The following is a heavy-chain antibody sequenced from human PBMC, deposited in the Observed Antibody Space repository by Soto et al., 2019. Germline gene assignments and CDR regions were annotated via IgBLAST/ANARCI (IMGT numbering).Heavy chain of an antibody. CDR1: GFTFSTFA. CDR2: IVGNGGAT. J-gene: IGHJ1*01. D-gene: IGHD3-10*01. Sequence: EVQLLESGGDLVRPGGSLRLSCAASGFTFSTFAMTWVRQAPGKGLKWVSAIVGNGGATFYADSVKGRFSISRDNSKNTLFLQMSSLRPEDTAVYYCATDFYHDSGSSWGQGTLVVVSS. CDR3: ATDFYHDSGSS. V-gene: IGHV3-23*01.